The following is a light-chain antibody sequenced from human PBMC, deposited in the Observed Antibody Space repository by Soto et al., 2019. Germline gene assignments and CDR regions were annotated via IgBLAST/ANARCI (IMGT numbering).Light chain of an antibody. J-gene: IGLJ2*01. CDR2: DVS. V-gene: IGLV2-14*03. Sequence: QSVLTQPASVSGSPGQSITISCTGTSSEVGTYEYVSWYQHHPGKAPKLTIYDVSNRPSGVSDRFSGSKSGNTASLTISGLQAEDEADYYCSSYASNGDVLFGGGTKLTVL. CDR1: SSEVGTYEY. CDR3: SSYASNGDVL.